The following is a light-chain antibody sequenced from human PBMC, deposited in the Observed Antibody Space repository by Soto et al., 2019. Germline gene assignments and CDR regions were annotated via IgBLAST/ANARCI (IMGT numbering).Light chain of an antibody. CDR3: CSYAGRSTVV. CDR1: SGDIGTYNL. CDR2: EGN. V-gene: IGLV2-23*01. J-gene: IGLJ2*01. Sequence: QSVLTQPASVSGSPGQSITISCTGTSGDIGTYNLVSWYQQHPGRAPQLIIFEGNKRPSGVSNRFSGSKSGNTASLAISGLQAEDEADYHCCSYAGRSTVVCGGGTQLTVL.